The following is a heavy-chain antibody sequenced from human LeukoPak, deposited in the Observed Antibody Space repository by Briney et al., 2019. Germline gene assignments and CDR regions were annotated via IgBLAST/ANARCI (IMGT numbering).Heavy chain of an antibody. J-gene: IGHJ4*02. CDR3: AAYCSTSTCYGVDY. V-gene: IGHV3-48*02. CDR1: GFTFSKYS. CDR2: ISDIGSAI. D-gene: IGHD2-2*01. Sequence: PGGSLRPSCATSGFTFSKYSMNWVRQAPGKGLEWVSYISDIGSAIFYADSVKGRFTISRDNAKNSLYLQMNSLRDEDTAVYYCAAYCSTSTCYGVDYWGQGTLVTVSS.